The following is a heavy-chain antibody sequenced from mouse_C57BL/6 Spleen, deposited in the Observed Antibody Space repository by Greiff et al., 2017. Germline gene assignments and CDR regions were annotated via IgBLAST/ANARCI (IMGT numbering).Heavy chain of an antibody. CDR2: INPSSGYT. Sequence: QVQLQQSGAELARPGASVKMSCKASGYTFTSYTMHWVKQRPGQGLEWIGYINPSSGYTKYTQKFKDKATLTADKSSNTAYMQLSSLTSEDSAVYDGASWYYGSSLGYFDDWGKGTTLTVSS. D-gene: IGHD1-1*01. V-gene: IGHV1-4*01. J-gene: IGHJ2*01. CDR1: GYTFTSYT. CDR3: ASWYYGSSLGYFDD.